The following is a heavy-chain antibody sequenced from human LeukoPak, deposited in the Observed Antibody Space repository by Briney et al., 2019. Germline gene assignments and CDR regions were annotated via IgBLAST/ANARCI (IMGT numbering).Heavy chain of an antibody. CDR3: ARYRHLGY. Sequence: GGSLRLSCAASGFTFSSYWMGWVRQAPGKRLEWVANMNIDGSEKYYADSVKGRFTISRDNGKNSLYLQMNSLRAEDTAVYYCARYRHLGYWGQGTLVTVSS. CDR2: MNIDGSEK. V-gene: IGHV3-7*01. CDR1: GFTFSSYW. J-gene: IGHJ4*02.